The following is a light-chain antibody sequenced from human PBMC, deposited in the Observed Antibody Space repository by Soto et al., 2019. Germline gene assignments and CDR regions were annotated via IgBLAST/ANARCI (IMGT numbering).Light chain of an antibody. Sequence: QSVLSQSPSVSAAPGQRVTISCSGSTSNIGKYYVSWYQQVPGTAPRLLIYDNNQRPSGIPDRFSGSKSSTSATLAITGLQTGDEADYYCATWDGGLTPQGVFGTGTKLTVL. CDR3: ATWDGGLTPQGV. CDR2: DNN. CDR1: TSNIGKYY. J-gene: IGLJ1*01. V-gene: IGLV1-51*01.